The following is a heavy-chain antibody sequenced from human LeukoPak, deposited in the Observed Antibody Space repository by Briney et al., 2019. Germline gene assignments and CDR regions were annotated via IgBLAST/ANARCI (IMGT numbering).Heavy chain of an antibody. CDR3: ARLGVRTIGAFDY. Sequence: SETLSLTCTVSGGSISSSSYYWGWIRQPAGKGLEWIGRIYTSGSTNYNPSLKSRVTISVDTSKNQFSLKLSSVTAADTAVYYCARLGVRTIGAFDYWGQGTLVTVSS. D-gene: IGHD3-16*01. V-gene: IGHV4-61*02. CDR1: GGSISSSSYY. J-gene: IGHJ4*02. CDR2: IYTSGST.